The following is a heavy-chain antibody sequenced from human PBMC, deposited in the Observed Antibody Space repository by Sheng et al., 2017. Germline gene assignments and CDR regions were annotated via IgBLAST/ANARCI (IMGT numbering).Heavy chain of an antibody. V-gene: IGHV4-34*01. J-gene: IGHJ6*02. D-gene: IGHD3-10*01. CDR2: INHSGST. CDR1: GGSFSGYY. CDR3: AATMVRGVSVVDV. Sequence: QVQLQQWGAGLLKPSETLSLTCAVYGGSFSGYYWSWIRQPPGKGLEWIGEINHSGSTNYNPSLKSRVTISVDTSKNQFYLKLSSVTAADTAVYYCAATMVRGVSVVDVWGQGTTVTVSS.